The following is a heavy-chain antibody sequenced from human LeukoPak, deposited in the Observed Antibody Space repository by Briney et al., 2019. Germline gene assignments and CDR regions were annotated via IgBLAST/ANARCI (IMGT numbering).Heavy chain of an antibody. J-gene: IGHJ4*02. D-gene: IGHD3-10*01. CDR3: ARRIHYYGYK. CDR2: IYYSGST. V-gene: IGHV4-39*01. Sequence: QSSETLSLTCTVSGGSISTSNYYWGWIRQPPGKGLEWIGSIYYSGSTYYNPSLKSRVTISVDTSKNQFSLKLSSVTAADTAVYYCARRIHYYGYKWGQGTLVTVSS. CDR1: GGSISTSNYY.